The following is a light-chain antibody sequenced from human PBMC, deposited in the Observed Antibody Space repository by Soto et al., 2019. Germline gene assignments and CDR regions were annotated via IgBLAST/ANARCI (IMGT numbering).Light chain of an antibody. V-gene: IGKV3-11*01. J-gene: IGKJ1*01. CDR2: DAS. Sequence: EIVFTQSPGTLSLSQWERATLSCRASQSFSVHLAWYQQKPGQAPRLLIYDASNRATGIPARFSGSGSGTDFTLTISRLAPEDFAVYHCVQRTTWPWTCGRGSKVEIK. CDR3: VQRTTWPWT. CDR1: QSFSVH.